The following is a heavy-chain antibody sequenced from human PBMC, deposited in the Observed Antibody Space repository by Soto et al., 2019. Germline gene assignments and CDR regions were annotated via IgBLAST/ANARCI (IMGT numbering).Heavy chain of an antibody. CDR3: AKGPIVVVPAAKAHYYGMDV. Sequence: GGSLRLSCAASGFTFSSYAMSWVRQAPGKGLEWVSAISGSGGSTYYADSVKGRFTISRDNSKNTLYLQMNSLRAEDTAVYYCAKGPIVVVPAAKAHYYGMDVWGQGTTVTVSS. CDR1: GFTFSSYA. D-gene: IGHD2-2*01. CDR2: ISGSGGST. V-gene: IGHV3-23*01. J-gene: IGHJ6*02.